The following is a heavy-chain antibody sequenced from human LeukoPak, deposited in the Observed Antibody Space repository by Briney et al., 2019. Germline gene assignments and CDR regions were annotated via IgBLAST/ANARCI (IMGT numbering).Heavy chain of an antibody. CDR1: GFTFSDYY. V-gene: IGHV3-7*03. D-gene: IGHD1-7*01. CDR2: IKQDGSEK. Sequence: GGSLRLSCAASGFTFSDYYMSWIRQAPGKGLEWVANIKQDGSEKYYVDSVKGRFTISRDNAKNSLYLQMNSLRAEDTAVYYCAKGGEQVTWNFPNWGQGTLVTVSS. CDR3: AKGGEQVTWNFPN. J-gene: IGHJ1*01.